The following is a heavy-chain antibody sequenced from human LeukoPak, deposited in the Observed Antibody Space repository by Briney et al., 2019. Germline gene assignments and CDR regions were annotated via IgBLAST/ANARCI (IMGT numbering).Heavy chain of an antibody. D-gene: IGHD4-23*01. Sequence: SETLSLTCTVSGGSISSHYWSWIRQPPGKGLEWIGYISYSGSTNFNTSLKSRVNISLDTSKNQFSLKLNSMTPADAAVYYCARGSRLDYGGIGEFDYWGQGTLVTVSS. J-gene: IGHJ4*02. CDR1: GGSISSHY. V-gene: IGHV4-59*11. CDR3: ARGSRLDYGGIGEFDY. CDR2: ISYSGST.